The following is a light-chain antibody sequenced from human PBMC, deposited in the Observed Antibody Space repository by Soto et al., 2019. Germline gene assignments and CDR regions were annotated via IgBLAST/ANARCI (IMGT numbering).Light chain of an antibody. CDR3: SSYGGSNNYYV. J-gene: IGLJ1*01. CDR2: EVS. Sequence: QSALTQPPSASGSPGQSVTISCTGTSSDVGGYNFVSWYQHRPGKAPELLISEVSKWSSGVPDRFSGSKSGNTASLTVSGLQADDEADYYCSSYGGSNNYYVFGTGTKVTVL. V-gene: IGLV2-8*01. CDR1: SSDVGGYNF.